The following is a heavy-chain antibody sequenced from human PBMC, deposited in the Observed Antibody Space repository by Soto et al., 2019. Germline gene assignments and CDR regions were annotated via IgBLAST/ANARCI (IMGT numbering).Heavy chain of an antibody. CDR1: GFTFSSYW. D-gene: IGHD6-19*01. V-gene: IGHV3-7*01. CDR3: ARWNQKYSSGWYEDMDV. Sequence: GGSLRLSCTASGFTFSSYWMSWVRQAPGKGLEWVANIKQDGSEKYYVDSVKGRFTISRDNAKNSLYLQMNSLRAEDTAVYYCARWNQKYSSGWYEDMDVWGKGTTVTVSS. J-gene: IGHJ6*03. CDR2: IKQDGSEK.